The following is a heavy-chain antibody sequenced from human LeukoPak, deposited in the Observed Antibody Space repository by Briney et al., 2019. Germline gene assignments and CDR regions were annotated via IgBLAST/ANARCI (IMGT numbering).Heavy chain of an antibody. CDR3: ASSTREDIVVVPAAMGGGANYYYYYGMDV. J-gene: IGHJ6*02. CDR2: INHSGST. CDR1: GGSFSGYY. Sequence: PSETLSLTCAVYGGSFSGYYWSWIRQPPGKGLEWIGEINHSGSTNYNPSLKSRVTISVDTSKNQFSLKLSSVTAADTAVYYCASSTREDIVVVPAAMGGGANYYYYYGMDVWGQGTTVTVSS. V-gene: IGHV4-34*01. D-gene: IGHD2-2*01.